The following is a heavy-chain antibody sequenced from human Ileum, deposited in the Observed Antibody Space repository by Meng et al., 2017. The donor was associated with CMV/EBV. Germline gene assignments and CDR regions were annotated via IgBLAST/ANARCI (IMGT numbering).Heavy chain of an antibody. CDR1: GSISSISYY. Sequence: GSISSISYYGGWIRQPPVKGLEWIGSIYYSGSTYYNPSLKSRVTISVDTSKNQFSLKLSSVTAAHTAVYYCARVWPGIAARPEWFDPGGQGTLVTVSS. CDR2: IYYSGST. D-gene: IGHD6-6*01. V-gene: IGHV4-39*07. J-gene: IGHJ5*02. CDR3: ARVWPGIAARPEWFDP.